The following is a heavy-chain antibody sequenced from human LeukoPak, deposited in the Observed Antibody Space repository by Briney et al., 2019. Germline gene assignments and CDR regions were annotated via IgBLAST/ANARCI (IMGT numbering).Heavy chain of an antibody. Sequence: GGSLRLSCAASGFTVSSYWMNWVRQAPGKGLEWVANIKQDGIEKHYVDSVKGRFAISRDNAKNSLSLQMNSLRDEDTAVYYCARSSSGLYTYHFDYWGQGILVTISS. CDR3: ARSSSGLYTYHFDY. CDR2: IKQDGIEK. CDR1: GFTVSSYW. J-gene: IGHJ4*02. D-gene: IGHD6-19*01. V-gene: IGHV3-7*01.